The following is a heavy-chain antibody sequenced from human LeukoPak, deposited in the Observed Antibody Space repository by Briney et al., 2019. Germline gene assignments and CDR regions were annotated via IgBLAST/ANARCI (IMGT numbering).Heavy chain of an antibody. Sequence: PGRSLRLSCAASGFTFSSNYMSWVRQAPGKGLEWVSVIYSGGSTYYADSVKGRFTISRDNSKNTLYLQMNSLRAEDTAVYYCARDYCSGGTCYSGYGYWGQGTLVTVSS. J-gene: IGHJ4*02. D-gene: IGHD2-15*01. CDR3: ARDYCSGGTCYSGYGY. CDR2: IYSGGST. CDR1: GFTFSSNY. V-gene: IGHV3-53*01.